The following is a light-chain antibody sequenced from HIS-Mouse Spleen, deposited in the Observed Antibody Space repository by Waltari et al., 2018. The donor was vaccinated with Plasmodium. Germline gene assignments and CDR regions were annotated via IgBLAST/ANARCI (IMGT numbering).Light chain of an antibody. CDR3: YSAADNNLV. CDR1: VLANKY. V-gene: IGLV3-27*01. J-gene: IGLJ3*02. Sequence: SYELTQPSSVSVSPGQPARITCSGGVLANKYDRGFQQKPGQAPWLVIYKASERPSGIPERFSGSSSVTTVTLTISGAQVEDEADYYCYSAADNNLVFGGGTKLTVL. CDR2: KAS.